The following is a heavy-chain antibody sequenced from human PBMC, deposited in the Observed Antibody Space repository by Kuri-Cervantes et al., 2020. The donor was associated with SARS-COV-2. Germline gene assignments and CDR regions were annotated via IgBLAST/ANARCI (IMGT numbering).Heavy chain of an antibody. CDR3: AKSRWQQLSWLDY. CDR2: ISGSGGST. Sequence: GGSLRLSCSAPGFTFSSYAMSWVRQAPGKGLEWVSAISGSGGSTYYADSVKGRFTISRDNSKNTLYLQMNSLRAEDTAVYYCAKSRWQQLSWLDYWGQGALVTVSS. J-gene: IGHJ4*02. V-gene: IGHV3-23*01. CDR1: GFTFSSYA. D-gene: IGHD6-13*01.